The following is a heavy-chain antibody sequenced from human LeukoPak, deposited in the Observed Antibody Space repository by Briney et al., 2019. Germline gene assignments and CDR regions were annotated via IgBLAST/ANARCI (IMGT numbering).Heavy chain of an antibody. V-gene: IGHV3-30*02. CDR2: IQNDGSLI. J-gene: IGHJ4*02. CDR3: AKTSDQLHYSNFDF. CDR1: GFTFSFYD. D-gene: IGHD2-2*01. Sequence: GGSLRLSCATSGFTFSFYDMHCVRQAPGKGLVGVAFIQNDGSLIFYEYSVQGRFSISRDNSKNTIFLQMNSLRADDTAVYSCAKTSDQLHYSNFDFWGQGTLVTVSS.